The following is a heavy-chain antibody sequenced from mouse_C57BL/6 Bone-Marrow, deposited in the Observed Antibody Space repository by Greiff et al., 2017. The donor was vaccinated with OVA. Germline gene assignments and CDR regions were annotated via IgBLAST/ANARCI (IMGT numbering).Heavy chain of an antibody. CDR1: GYNFTSYD. V-gene: IGHV1-85*01. J-gene: IGHJ2*01. Sequence: VQLQQSGPELVKPGASVKLSCKASGYNFTSYDINWVKQRPGQGLEWIGWIYPRDGSTKYNEKFKGKATLTVDTSSSTAYMELHSLTSEDSAVYFCARRYYGSRGGYFDYWGQGTTLTVSS. CDR2: IYPRDGST. CDR3: ARRYYGSRGGYFDY. D-gene: IGHD1-1*01.